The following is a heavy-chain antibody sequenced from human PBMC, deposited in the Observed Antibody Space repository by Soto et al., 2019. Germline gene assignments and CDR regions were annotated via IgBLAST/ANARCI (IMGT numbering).Heavy chain of an antibody. J-gene: IGHJ4*02. CDR3: ARDSTD. CDR1: GYTFTSYA. Sequence: ASVKVSRKASGYTFTSYAMHWVRQAPGQRLEWMGWINAGNGHTKYSQKFQGRVTITRDTSASTTYMELSSLRSEDTAVYYCARDSTDWGQGTLVTVSS. V-gene: IGHV1-3*01. CDR2: INAGNGHT. D-gene: IGHD2-2*01.